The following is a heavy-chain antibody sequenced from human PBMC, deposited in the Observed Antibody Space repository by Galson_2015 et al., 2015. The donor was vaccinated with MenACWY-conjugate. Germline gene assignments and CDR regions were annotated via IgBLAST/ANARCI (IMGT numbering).Heavy chain of an antibody. D-gene: IGHD1-1*01. V-gene: IGHV3-11*05. J-gene: IGHJ4*02. CDR1: GFTFSDYY. CDR2: ISSSSTYT. CDR3: ARVQGGTRGVNY. Sequence: SLRLSCSASGFTFSDYYMCWIRQAPGRGLVWVSYISSSSTYTDHADSVKGQLTISRDNAKNSLYLQMNSLRAEDTAVYYCARVQGGTRGVNYWGQGTLVTVSS.